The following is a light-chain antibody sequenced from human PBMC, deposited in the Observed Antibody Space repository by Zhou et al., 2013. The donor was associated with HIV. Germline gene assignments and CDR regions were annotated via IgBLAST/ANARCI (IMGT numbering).Light chain of an antibody. V-gene: IGKV3-20*01. CDR3: QQYGTSPT. CDR2: GAS. Sequence: DIVLTQFPGTLSLSPGEGATLSCRASQSVSNTNLAWYQQKPGQAPSLLIFGASSRATGIPDRFSGSGSGADFTLTISRLEAEDFAVYYCQQYGTSPTFGQGTKVQIK. J-gene: IGKJ1*01. CDR1: QSVSNTN.